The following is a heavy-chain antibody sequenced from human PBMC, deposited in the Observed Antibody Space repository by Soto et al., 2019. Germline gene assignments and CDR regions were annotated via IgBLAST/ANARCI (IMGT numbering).Heavy chain of an antibody. CDR3: AKSHYDSSGYYIIDH. J-gene: IGHJ5*02. D-gene: IGHD3-22*01. CDR2: FCYTGST. Sequence: SETLSLTCTVSGGSISGRSWSWDRQSPGKGLEWIGYFCYTGSTNYNPSLKSRVTISVDRSKTQCSLKLTSVTAADTAVYYCAKSHYDSSGYYIIDHWGQGTLVTVSS. V-gene: IGHV4-59*01. CDR1: GGSISGRS.